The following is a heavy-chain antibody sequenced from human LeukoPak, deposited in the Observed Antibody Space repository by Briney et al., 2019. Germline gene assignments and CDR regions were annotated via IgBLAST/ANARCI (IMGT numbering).Heavy chain of an antibody. CDR1: GFTYSSYT. J-gene: IGHJ4*02. CDR3: ARSLERRIPLDPVFDY. D-gene: IGHD1-1*01. Sequence: SGGSLRLSCAASGFTYSSYTMNWVRQAPGMGLEWLSFISASRGITYYADSVKGRFTISRDNAKNSLYLQMNSLRAEDTAVYYCARSLERRIPLDPVFDYWGQGTLVTVSS. V-gene: IGHV3-48*04. CDR2: ISASRGIT.